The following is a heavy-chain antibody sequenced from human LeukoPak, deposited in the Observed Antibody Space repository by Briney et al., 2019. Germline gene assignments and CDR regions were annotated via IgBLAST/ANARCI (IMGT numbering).Heavy chain of an antibody. CDR1: GGSFSSYY. J-gene: IGHJ2*01. Sequence: SETLSLTCTVSGGSFSSYYWTWIRQPAGKGLEWIGRIYNSGTTNYSPSLESRVTMSLDTSKNRFSLSLSPVTAADTAVYYCARGRLGATGHWRIDVWGRGTLVTVSS. V-gene: IGHV4-4*07. D-gene: IGHD1-26*01. CDR2: IYNSGTT. CDR3: ARGRLGATGHWRIDV.